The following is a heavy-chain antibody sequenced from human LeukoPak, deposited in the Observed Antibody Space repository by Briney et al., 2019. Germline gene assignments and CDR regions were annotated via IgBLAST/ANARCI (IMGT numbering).Heavy chain of an antibody. D-gene: IGHD2-2*01. CDR1: GSSFSSYW. Sequence: AGESLKISCKGFGSSFSSYWIGWGRRMPGKGLEWLGIIYPGDSDTRYSPSLQGQVSFSVDKSINTAYLQWSTLEASDTAMYYCARQDCYSANCYLEYWGQGTLVTVSS. CDR3: ARQDCYSANCYLEY. J-gene: IGHJ4*02. V-gene: IGHV5-51*01. CDR2: IYPGDSDT.